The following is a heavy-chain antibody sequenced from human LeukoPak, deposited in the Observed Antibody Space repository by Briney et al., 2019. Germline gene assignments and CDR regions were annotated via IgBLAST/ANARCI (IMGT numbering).Heavy chain of an antibody. J-gene: IGHJ4*02. CDR1: GYTFTSYY. V-gene: IGHV1-46*01. CDR2: INPSGGST. CDR3: ARDCLDGDSSGYDDY. Sequence: ASVKVSCKASGYTFTSYYMHWVRQAPGQGLEWMGIINPSGGSTTYAQKFQGRVTMTRDTSTSTVYMELSSLRSEDTAVYYCARDCLDGDSSGYDDYWGQGTLVTVSS. D-gene: IGHD3-22*01.